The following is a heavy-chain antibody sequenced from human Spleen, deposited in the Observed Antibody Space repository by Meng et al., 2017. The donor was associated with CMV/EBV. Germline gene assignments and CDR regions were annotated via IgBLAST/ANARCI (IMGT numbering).Heavy chain of an antibody. Sequence: GESLKISCAASGFTFSSYGMHWVRQAPGKGLEWVAFIRYDRSNKYYVDSVKGRFTISRDNSKNTLYLQMNSLRAEDTAVYYCAISGSGWSLENYWGQGTLVTVSS. CDR1: GFTFSSYG. J-gene: IGHJ4*02. D-gene: IGHD6-19*01. V-gene: IGHV3-30*02. CDR2: IRYDRSNK. CDR3: AISGSGWSLENY.